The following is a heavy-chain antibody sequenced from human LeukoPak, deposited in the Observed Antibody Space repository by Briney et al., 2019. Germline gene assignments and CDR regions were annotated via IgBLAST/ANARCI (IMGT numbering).Heavy chain of an antibody. V-gene: IGHV3-23*01. Sequence: GGSLRLSCAASGFTFSRYAMSWVRQAPGKGLEWVSAISGSGGSTYYADSVKGRFTISRDNSKNTLYLQMNSLRAEDTAVYYCAKAPGAYIPCFDSNWFDPWGQETLVTVSS. CDR2: ISGSGGST. CDR3: AKAPGAYIPCFDSNWFDP. J-gene: IGHJ5*02. D-gene: IGHD3-9*01. CDR1: GFTFSRYA.